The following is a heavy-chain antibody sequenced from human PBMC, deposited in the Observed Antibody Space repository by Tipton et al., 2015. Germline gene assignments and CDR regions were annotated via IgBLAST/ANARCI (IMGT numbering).Heavy chain of an antibody. D-gene: IGHD3/OR15-3a*01. J-gene: IGHJ4*02. Sequence: TLSLTCAVSAYPISSDYYWGWIRQPPGKGLEWIGEINESGSTNYNSSLKNRVTISVDTSKNQFSLKLNSVTAADTAVYYCARGDWIIWGQGTLVTVSS. CDR2: INESGST. V-gene: IGHV4-38-2*01. CDR1: AYPISSDYY. CDR3: ARGDWII.